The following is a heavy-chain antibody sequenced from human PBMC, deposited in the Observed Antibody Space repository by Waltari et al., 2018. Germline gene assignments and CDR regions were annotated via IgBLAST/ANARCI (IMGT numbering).Heavy chain of an antibody. J-gene: IGHJ5*02. CDR2: IKRIRDGGIT. Sequence: EVHLVESGGGLVEPGGSLRLSCAASGFYFSEAWMNWVRQAPGEGLEWVGRIKRIRDGGITNYAAPVNGRLTISRDDSKNTVFLQMNSLKIEDTAVYYCTTMAFAWGQGTLVTVSS. CDR1: GFYFSEAW. CDR3: TTMAFA. V-gene: IGHV3-15*01. D-gene: IGHD3-10*01.